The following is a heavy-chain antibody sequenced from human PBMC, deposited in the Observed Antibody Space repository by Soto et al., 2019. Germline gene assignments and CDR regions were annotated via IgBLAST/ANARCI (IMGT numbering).Heavy chain of an antibody. CDR1: GGSISNYY. J-gene: IGHJ4*02. V-gene: IGHV4-59*08. Sequence: SETLSLTCSVSGGSISNYYWAWVRQPPGKGLEWIGHIYDNGRTNYCPSLKSRVTISLDTSMNQFSLKLTAVTAADTAVYYCARQPYDSNGYYLDFASWGQGTLVTVSS. CDR2: IYDNGRT. D-gene: IGHD3-22*01. CDR3: ARQPYDSNGYYLDFAS.